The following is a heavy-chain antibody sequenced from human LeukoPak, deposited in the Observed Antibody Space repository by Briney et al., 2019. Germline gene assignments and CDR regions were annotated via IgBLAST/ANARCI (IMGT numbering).Heavy chain of an antibody. V-gene: IGHV4-4*07. Sequence: SETLSLTCNVSGGSISNYYWTWIRQPAGKGLEWIGRIYSSGTTTYNPSLKSRVAMSVDTSRNQFSLKLNPVTAADTAVYYCARVSPIAAAGSSYYYAIDVWGQGTTVTVSS. D-gene: IGHD6-25*01. CDR1: GGSISNYY. CDR2: IYSSGTT. CDR3: ARVSPIAAAGSSYYYAIDV. J-gene: IGHJ6*02.